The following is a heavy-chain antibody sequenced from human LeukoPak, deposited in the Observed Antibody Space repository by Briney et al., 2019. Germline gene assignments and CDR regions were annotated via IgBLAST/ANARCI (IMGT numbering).Heavy chain of an antibody. CDR3: ARGGGGYSWYFDL. V-gene: IGHV4-59*12. CDR2: IYYSGST. CDR1: GGSIYSYY. Sequence: SETLSLTCTVSGGSIYSYYWSWIRQPPGKGLEWIGYIYYSGSTYYTPSLKNRVTISVATSKNQFSLRLSSVTAVDTAVYYCARGGGGYSWYFDLWGRGTLVTVSS. J-gene: IGHJ2*01. D-gene: IGHD5-12*01.